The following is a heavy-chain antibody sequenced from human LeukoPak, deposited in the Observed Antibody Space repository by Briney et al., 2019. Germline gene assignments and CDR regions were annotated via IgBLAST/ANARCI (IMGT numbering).Heavy chain of an antibody. CDR2: ISSSSSYI. J-gene: IGHJ4*02. Sequence: GGSLRLSCAASGFTFSSYSMNWVRQAPGKGLEWVSYISSSSSYIYYADSVKGRFTISRDNAKNSLYLQMNSLRAEDTAVYYCARGEYGSGSYHIDYWGQGTLVTVSS. CDR1: GFTFSSYS. V-gene: IGHV3-21*01. D-gene: IGHD3-10*01. CDR3: ARGEYGSGSYHIDY.